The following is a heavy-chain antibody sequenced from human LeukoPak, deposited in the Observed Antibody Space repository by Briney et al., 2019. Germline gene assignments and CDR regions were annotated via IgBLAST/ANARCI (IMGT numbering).Heavy chain of an antibody. CDR2: INPNSGGT. CDR1: GYTFTGYY. D-gene: IGHD4-17*01. CDR3: ARTYDYGDQNWFDP. Sequence: GASVKVSCKASGYTFTGYYMHWVRQAPGQGLEWVGWINPNSGGTNYAQKFQGRVTMTRDTSISTAYMELSRLRSDDTAVYYCARTYDYGDQNWFDPWGQGTLVTVSS. V-gene: IGHV1-2*02. J-gene: IGHJ5*02.